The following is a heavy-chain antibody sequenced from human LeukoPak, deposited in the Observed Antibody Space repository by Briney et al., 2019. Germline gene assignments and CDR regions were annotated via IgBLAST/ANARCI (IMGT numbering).Heavy chain of an antibody. Sequence: ASVTVSCKASGYTFTSYGISWVRQAPGQGLEWMGWISAYNGNTNYAQKLQGRVTMTTDTSTSTAYMELRSLRSDDTAVYYCATVGELLGRYYFDYWGQGTLVTVSS. V-gene: IGHV1-18*01. CDR3: ATVGELLGRYYFDY. J-gene: IGHJ4*02. CDR1: GYTFTSYG. CDR2: ISAYNGNT. D-gene: IGHD1-26*01.